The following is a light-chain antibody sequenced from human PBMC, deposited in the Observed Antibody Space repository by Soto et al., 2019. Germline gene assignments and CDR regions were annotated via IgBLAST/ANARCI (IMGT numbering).Light chain of an antibody. J-gene: IGKJ1*01. V-gene: IGKV1-5*01. CDR1: QSISSW. Sequence: DIQMTQSPSALSASVGDRATITCRASQSISSWLAWYQQKPGKAPKLLIYDASTLQSGVPSRFSGSGSGTEFTLTISSLQPDDFATYYCQQYNSYSFGQGTKVDI. CDR3: QQYNSYS. CDR2: DAS.